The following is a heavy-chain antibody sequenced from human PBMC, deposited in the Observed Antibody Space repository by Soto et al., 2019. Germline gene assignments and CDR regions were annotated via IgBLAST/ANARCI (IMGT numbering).Heavy chain of an antibody. V-gene: IGHV3-23*01. CDR1: GFTFSSYA. Sequence: GSLRLSCAASGFTFSSYAMSWVRQAPGKGLEWVSVISGSDDSTYYADSVKGRFTISRDNSKNTLYLQMNSLRAEDTAVYYCAKRSSSSTFDYWGQGTLVTVSS. CDR2: ISGSDDST. CDR3: AKRSSSSTFDY. J-gene: IGHJ4*02. D-gene: IGHD6-6*01.